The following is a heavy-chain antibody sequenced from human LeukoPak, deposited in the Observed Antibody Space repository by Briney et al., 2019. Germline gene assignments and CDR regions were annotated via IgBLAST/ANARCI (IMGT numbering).Heavy chain of an antibody. V-gene: IGHV4-59*01. CDR3: ARDRSDGSGYYGYYFDY. D-gene: IGHD3-22*01. CDR2: IYNSGHT. J-gene: IGHJ4*02. Sequence: SETLSLTCTVSGGSISNYYWSWIRQPPGKGLEWIGYIYNSGHTNYNPSLKSRVTISVDTSKNQFSLRLSSVTAADTAVYYCARDRSDGSGYYGYYFDYWGQGTLVSVSS. CDR1: GGSISNYY.